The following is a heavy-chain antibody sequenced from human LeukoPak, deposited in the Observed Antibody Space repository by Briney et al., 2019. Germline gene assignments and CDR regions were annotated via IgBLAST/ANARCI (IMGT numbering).Heavy chain of an antibody. CDR1: GFTLSDHY. Sequence: GGSLRLSCAVSGFTLSDHYMDWVSQAQGEGLEWVGRSRNKANRHTTEYAASLKDRFSISRDDSKNSLYLQMNNLKTEDTAVYYCTRHELATDAFDIWGQGTIVTVSS. J-gene: IGHJ3*02. CDR3: TRHELATDAFDI. V-gene: IGHV3-72*01. D-gene: IGHD1-7*01. CDR2: SRNKANRHTT.